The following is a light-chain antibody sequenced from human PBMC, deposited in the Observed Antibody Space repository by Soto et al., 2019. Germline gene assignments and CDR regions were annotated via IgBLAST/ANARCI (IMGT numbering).Light chain of an antibody. J-gene: IGKJ1*01. Sequence: EIVLTQSPGTLSLSPGERATLSCRASESVSDNYLAWYQQKSGQAPRLLIYGASSRATGIPDRFSGSGSGTDFTLTISRLEPEDFAVYYCQQYGSSPTFGQGTKVDIK. CDR3: QQYGSSPT. CDR2: GAS. V-gene: IGKV3-20*01. CDR1: ESVSDNY.